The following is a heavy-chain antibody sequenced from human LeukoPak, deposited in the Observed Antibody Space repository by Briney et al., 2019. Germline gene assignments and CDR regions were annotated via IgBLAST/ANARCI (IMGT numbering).Heavy chain of an antibody. V-gene: IGHV4-59*12. J-gene: IGHJ4*02. Sequence: SETLSLTCTVSGGSISSYYWSWIRQPPGKGLEWIGYIYYSGSTNYNPSLKSRVTISVDTSKNQFSLKLSSVTAADTAVYYCAKDVHYYDSSGQFDYWGQGTLVTVSS. D-gene: IGHD3-22*01. CDR2: IYYSGST. CDR1: GGSISSYY. CDR3: AKDVHYYDSSGQFDY.